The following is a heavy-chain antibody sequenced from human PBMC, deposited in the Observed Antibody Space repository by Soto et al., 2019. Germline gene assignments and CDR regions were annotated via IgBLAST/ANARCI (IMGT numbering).Heavy chain of an antibody. CDR2: IIPIFGTA. CDR1: GGTFSSYA. Sequence: SVKVSCKASGGTFSSYAISWVRQAPGQGLEWMGGIIPIFGTANYAQKFQGRVTITADKSTSTAYMELSSLRSEDTAVYYCARGDSTDCSNGVCSFFYNHDMDVWGQGTTVTVS. V-gene: IGHV1-69*06. CDR3: ARGDSTDCSNGVCSFFYNHDMDV. D-gene: IGHD2-8*01. J-gene: IGHJ6*02.